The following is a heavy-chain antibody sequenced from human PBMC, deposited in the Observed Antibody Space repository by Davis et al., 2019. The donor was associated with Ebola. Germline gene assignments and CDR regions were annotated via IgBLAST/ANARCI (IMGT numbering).Heavy chain of an antibody. Sequence: ASVKVSCKASGGTSSSYAISWVRQAPGQGLEWMGYISGYNDNTNYAQKFQGRVTLTTDTSTSTAYMELRSLGNDDTAVYYCARDNDSVDFYFWGQGTLVTVSS. CDR3: ARDNDSVDFYF. J-gene: IGHJ4*02. CDR2: ISGYNDNT. D-gene: IGHD2-21*02. V-gene: IGHV1-18*01. CDR1: GGTSSSYA.